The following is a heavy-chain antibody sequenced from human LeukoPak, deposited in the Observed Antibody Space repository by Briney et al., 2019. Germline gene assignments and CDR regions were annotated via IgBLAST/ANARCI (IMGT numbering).Heavy chain of an antibody. D-gene: IGHD1-26*01. J-gene: IGHJ4*02. CDR1: GYSISSGYY. CDR2: IYHSGST. Sequence: SETLSLTCTVSGYSISSGYYWGWIRQPPGKGLEWIGSIYHSGSTYYNPSLKSRVTISVDTSKNQFSLKLSSVTAADTVVYYCARVWWELLFRGLWVFDYWGQGTLVTVSS. V-gene: IGHV4-38-2*02. CDR3: ARVWWELLFRGLWVFDY.